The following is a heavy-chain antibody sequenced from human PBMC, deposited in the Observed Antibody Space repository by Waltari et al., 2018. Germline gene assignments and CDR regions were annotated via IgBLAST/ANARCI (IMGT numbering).Heavy chain of an antibody. V-gene: IGHV1-2*06. J-gene: IGHJ3*01. D-gene: IGHD2-2*01. CDR3: ARELIVLLPTAKNDAFDF. Sequence: QVQLVQSGAVVKKPGDSVKVSCKASGYSFTGYFMHWVRQAPGQGLEWMGRINPNNGGTNYAQNFQGRVTMTTDTSISTAYMELSRLRSDDTAVYYCARELIVLLPTAKNDAFDFWGQGTMVTVSS. CDR2: INPNNGGT. CDR1: GYSFTGYF.